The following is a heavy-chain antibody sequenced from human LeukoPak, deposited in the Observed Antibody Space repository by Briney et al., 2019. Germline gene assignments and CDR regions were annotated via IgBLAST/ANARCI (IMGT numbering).Heavy chain of an antibody. CDR1: GYSISRGYS. D-gene: IGHD3-10*02. CDR2: IYYSGST. CDR3: AREARNYYVSY. J-gene: IGHJ4*02. Sequence: SETLSLTCTVSGYSISRGYSWGWIRQPPGKGLEWIGNIYYSGSTYYNPSLKSRVTISVDTSKNQFSLKLSSVTAADTAIYYCAREARNYYVSYWGQGTLVTVSS. V-gene: IGHV4-38-2*02.